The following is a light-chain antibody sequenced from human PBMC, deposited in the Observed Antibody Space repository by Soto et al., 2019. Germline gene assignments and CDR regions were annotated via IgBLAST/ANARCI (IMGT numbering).Light chain of an antibody. CDR1: QDVNNY. V-gene: IGKV1-39*01. CDR2: AAS. J-gene: IGKJ5*01. Sequence: DIQMTQSPCSLSVSIGDRVTISCRASQDVNNYLNWYQMKPGKAPALLIYAASSLQSGVPSRFSGSGSGTDFTLTISSLQPEDSAIYYCQQADTFPINFGQGTRLEIK. CDR3: QQADTFPIN.